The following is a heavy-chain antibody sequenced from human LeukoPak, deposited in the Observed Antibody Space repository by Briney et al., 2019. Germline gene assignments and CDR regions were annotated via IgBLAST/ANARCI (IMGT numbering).Heavy chain of an antibody. CDR1: GFTFSTYA. V-gene: IGHV3-23*01. J-gene: IGHJ4*02. Sequence: GGSLRLSCAASGFTFSTYAMSWVRQAPGKGLEWVSHISSVGDNIYYADSVKGRFTISRDNSRSTLYLQMNSLRAGDTAVYYCANWDASHSSGWYDYRGQGTLVTVSS. D-gene: IGHD6-19*01. CDR3: ANWDASHSSGWYDY. CDR2: ISSVGDNI.